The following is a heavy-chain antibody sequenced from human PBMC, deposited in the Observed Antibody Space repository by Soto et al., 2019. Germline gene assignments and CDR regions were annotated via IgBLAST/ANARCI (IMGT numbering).Heavy chain of an antibody. Sequence: GGSLRLSCAASGFTFYSYSMHWVRQAPGKGLEWVAVISYDGSNKYYADSVKGRFTISRDNSKNTLYLQMNSLRAEDTAVYYCARDYYRFNSGYGFSMDVWGQGTTVTVSS. J-gene: IGHJ6*02. CDR3: ARDYYRFNSGYGFSMDV. D-gene: IGHD5-12*01. CDR1: GFTFYSYS. CDR2: ISYDGSNK. V-gene: IGHV3-30-3*01.